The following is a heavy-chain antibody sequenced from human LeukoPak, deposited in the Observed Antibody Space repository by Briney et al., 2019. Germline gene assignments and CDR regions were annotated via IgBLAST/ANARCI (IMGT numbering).Heavy chain of an antibody. D-gene: IGHD3-10*01. CDR2: IYHSGST. CDR3: ARCGRGYFGSGSQHYGMDV. J-gene: IGHJ6*02. CDR1: GGSISSSNW. V-gene: IGHV4-4*02. Sequence: PSETLSLTCAVSGGSISSSNWWSWVRQPPGKGLEWIGEIYHSGSTNYNPSLKSRVTISVDTSKNQFSLKLSSVTAADTAVYYCARCGRGYFGSGSQHYGMDVWGQGTTVTVSS.